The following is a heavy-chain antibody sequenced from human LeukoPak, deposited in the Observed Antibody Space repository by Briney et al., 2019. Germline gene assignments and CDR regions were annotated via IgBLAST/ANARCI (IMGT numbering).Heavy chain of an antibody. V-gene: IGHV4-34*01. Sequence: SETLSLTCAVYGGSFSGYYWSWIRQPPGKGLEWIGEINHSGSTNYNPSLKSRVTISVDTSKNQFSLKLSSVTAADTAVYYCARGVCYYDSSGQGYYFDYWGQGTLVTVSS. J-gene: IGHJ4*02. CDR1: GGSFSGYY. CDR3: ARGVCYYDSSGQGYYFDY. D-gene: IGHD3-22*01. CDR2: INHSGST.